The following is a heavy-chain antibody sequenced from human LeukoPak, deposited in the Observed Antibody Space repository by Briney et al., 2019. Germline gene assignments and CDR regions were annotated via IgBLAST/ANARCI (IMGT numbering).Heavy chain of an antibody. D-gene: IGHD3-22*01. CDR1: GGTFSSYA. CDR3: AIIGGYYYDSSGYNFDY. CDR2: IIPIFGTA. Sequence: SVKVSCKASGGTFSSYAISRVRQAPGQGLEWMGGIIPIFGTANYAQKFQGRVTITADESTSTAYMELSSLRSEDTAVYYCAIIGGYYYDSSGYNFDYWGQGTLVTVSS. V-gene: IGHV1-69*13. J-gene: IGHJ4*02.